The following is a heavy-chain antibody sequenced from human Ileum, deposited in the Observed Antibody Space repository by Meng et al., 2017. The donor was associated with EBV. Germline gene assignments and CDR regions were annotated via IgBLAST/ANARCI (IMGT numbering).Heavy chain of an antibody. CDR1: GASISSTPYY. CDR2: IFNSGST. V-gene: IGHV4-39*07. J-gene: IGHJ1*01. CDR3: ARDYSSSWYSGGFFKY. Sequence: LLQASGPGLVKPSATLSLTCTVSGASISSTPYYWGWIRQPPGKGLEWIGNIFNSGSTSYSPPLKSRVTISVDTSKNQFSLKLSSVTAADTAVYYCARDYSSSWYSGGFFKYWGQGILVTVSS. D-gene: IGHD6-13*01.